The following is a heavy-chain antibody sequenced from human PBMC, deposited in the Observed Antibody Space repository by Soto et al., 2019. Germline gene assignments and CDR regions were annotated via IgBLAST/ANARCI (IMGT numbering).Heavy chain of an antibody. Sequence: GGSLRLSCAASGFTFSRNNMNWVRQAPGKGLEWVSYISSSSGTIYYADSVKGRFTISRDNAKDSLYLLMNSLRAEDTAVYYCATDPFTSDLSDYWGQGTPVTVSS. CDR2: ISSSSGTI. CDR3: ATDPFTSDLSDY. D-gene: IGHD2-21*02. J-gene: IGHJ4*02. V-gene: IGHV3-48*01. CDR1: GFTFSRNN.